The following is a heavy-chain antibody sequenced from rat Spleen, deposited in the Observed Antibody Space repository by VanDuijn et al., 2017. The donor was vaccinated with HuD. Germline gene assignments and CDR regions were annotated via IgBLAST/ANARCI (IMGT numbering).Heavy chain of an antibody. CDR3: AVAGYGY. Sequence: EVQLVESGGGLVQPGRSLKLSCVVSGFTFSDYAMAWVRQSPKKGLEWVATIIYDGSRTYYPDSVRGRFTISRDNAENTAYLQMNSLWSEDKATYYCAVAGYGYWGQGVVVTVSS. V-gene: IGHV5-7*01. CDR1: GFTFSDYA. D-gene: IGHD4-3*01. CDR2: IIYDGSRT. J-gene: IGHJ2*01.